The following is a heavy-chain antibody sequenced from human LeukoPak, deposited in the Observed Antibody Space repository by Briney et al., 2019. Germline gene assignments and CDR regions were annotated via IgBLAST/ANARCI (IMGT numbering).Heavy chain of an antibody. CDR3: ARGVEASGVGFYAFDI. V-gene: IGHV4-4*07. J-gene: IGHJ3*02. CDR1: GASIGSFY. CDR2: LYNGGDT. Sequence: SETLSLTCAVSGASIGSFYWVWIRQPAGKGLEWIGRLYNGGDTNYSPSLRSRVTMPVDTSKNQFSLKLKSVTAADTAVYYCARGVEASGVGFYAFDIWGQGTMVTVSS. D-gene: IGHD6-13*01.